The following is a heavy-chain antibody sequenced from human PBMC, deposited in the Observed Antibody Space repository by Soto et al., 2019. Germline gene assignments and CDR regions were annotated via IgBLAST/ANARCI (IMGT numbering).Heavy chain of an antibody. CDR2: ISYSGST. D-gene: IGHD6-13*01. Sequence: PSETLSLTCSVSGGSISSGDYYWSWIRQHPGRGLEWIAYISYSGSTYYNPSLKSRVTISVDASNNQFSLKLSSVTAADTAVYYCTRLVGSRAPVWFDPWGQGTLVTVSS. V-gene: IGHV4-31*03. J-gene: IGHJ5*02. CDR3: TRLVGSRAPVWFDP. CDR1: GGSISSGDYY.